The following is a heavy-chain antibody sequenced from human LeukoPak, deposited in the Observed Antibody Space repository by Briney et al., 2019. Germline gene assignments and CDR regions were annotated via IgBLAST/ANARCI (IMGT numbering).Heavy chain of an antibody. J-gene: IGHJ6*03. V-gene: IGHV4-39*01. Sequence: SETLSFTCTVSGGSISSSSYYWGWIRQPPGKGLEWIGSIYYSGSTYYNPSLKSRVTISVDTSKNQFSLKLSSVTAADTAVYYCASLGMNVPAAGTAHYYYYYMDVWGEGTTVTISS. CDR3: ASLGMNVPAAGTAHYYYYYMDV. D-gene: IGHD6-13*01. CDR2: IYYSGST. CDR1: GGSISSSSYY.